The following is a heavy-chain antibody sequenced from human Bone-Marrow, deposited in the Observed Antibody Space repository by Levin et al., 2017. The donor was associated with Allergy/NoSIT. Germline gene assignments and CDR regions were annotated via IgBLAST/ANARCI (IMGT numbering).Heavy chain of an antibody. J-gene: IGHJ4*02. CDR2: IASDGDDT. V-gene: IGHV3-23*01. D-gene: IGHD6-6*01. CDR3: AKAGAPRGAYYFDS. Sequence: GGSLRLSCAASGFTFATYAMTWVRQAPGKGLEWVSAIASDGDDTYYADSVRGRFTISRDNSKHRLYLHMKTLRADDTAMYYCAKAGAPRGAYYFDSWGQGTLVTVSS. CDR1: GFTFATYA.